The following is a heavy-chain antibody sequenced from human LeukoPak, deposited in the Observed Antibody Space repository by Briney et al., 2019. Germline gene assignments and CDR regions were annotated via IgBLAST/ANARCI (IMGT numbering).Heavy chain of an antibody. Sequence: SETLSLTCTVSGGSISSYYWSWIRQPAGKGLEWIGRIYTSGSTNYNHSLKSRVTMSADTSKNQFSLKLSSVTAADTAVYYCARLGLGTIFGVVIIPHYYYYMDVWGKGTTVTVSS. CDR1: GGSISSYY. D-gene: IGHD3-3*01. V-gene: IGHV4-4*07. CDR3: ARLGLGTIFGVVIIPHYYYYMDV. J-gene: IGHJ6*03. CDR2: IYTSGST.